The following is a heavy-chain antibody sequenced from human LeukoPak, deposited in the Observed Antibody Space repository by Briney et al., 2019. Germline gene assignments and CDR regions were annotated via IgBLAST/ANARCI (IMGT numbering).Heavy chain of an antibody. V-gene: IGHV6-1*01. CDR3: AREGLPDYYYYGMDV. CDR1: GDSVSSNSAA. J-gene: IGHJ6*02. CDR2: TYYRSNWGN. Sequence: SQTLSLTCAISGDSVSSNSAAWNWIRQSPSKGLEWLGRTYYRSNWGNDYAASVKSRITINPDTAKNQISLQLNSVTPEDTAVYFCAREGLPDYYYYGMDVWGQGTTVTVSS.